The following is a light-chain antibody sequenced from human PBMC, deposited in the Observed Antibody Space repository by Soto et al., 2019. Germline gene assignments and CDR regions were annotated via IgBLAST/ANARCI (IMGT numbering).Light chain of an antibody. V-gene: IGKV1-39*01. CDR3: QQSFHTPYT. Sequence: IQMTQSPSSLSAFVGDSVTISCRASQNINKNLNWYQQKSGKAPSLLMYEASTLQSGVPSRFSGSGSGTDFTLAITNLQPEDFATYYCQQSFHTPYTFGQGTKPEI. J-gene: IGKJ2*01. CDR2: EAS. CDR1: QNINKN.